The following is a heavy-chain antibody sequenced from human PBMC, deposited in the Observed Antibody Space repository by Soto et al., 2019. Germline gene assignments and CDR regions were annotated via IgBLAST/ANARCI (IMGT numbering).Heavy chain of an antibody. J-gene: IGHJ5*02. CDR2: MYYNGNI. Sequence: PSETLSLTCNVSGGSISNYYWTWVRQSTEKGLEWIGYMYYNGNINYNPSLKSRVTISIDTSKNQFSLTLKSVTAADTAVYYCASGGNWFDPWGQGVLVTVS. CDR1: GGSISNYY. CDR3: ASGGNWFDP. V-gene: IGHV4-59*01. D-gene: IGHD3-16*01.